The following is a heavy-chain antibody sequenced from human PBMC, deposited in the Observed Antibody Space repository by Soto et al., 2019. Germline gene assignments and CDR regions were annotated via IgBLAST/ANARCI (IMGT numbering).Heavy chain of an antibody. D-gene: IGHD5-18*01. CDR3: TTGVWIQLWLFDY. CDR2: IKSKTDGGTT. V-gene: IGHV3-15*01. Sequence: GGSLRLSCAASGFTFSNAWMSWVRQAPGKGLEWVGRIKSKTDGGTTDYAAPVKGRFTISRDDSKNTLYLQMNSLKTEDTAVYYCTTGVWIQLWLFDYWGQGTLVTVSS. CDR1: GFTFSNAW. J-gene: IGHJ4*02.